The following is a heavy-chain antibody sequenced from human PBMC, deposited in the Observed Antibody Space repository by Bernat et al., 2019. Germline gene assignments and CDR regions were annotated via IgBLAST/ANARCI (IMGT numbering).Heavy chain of an antibody. V-gene: IGHV4-39*01. J-gene: IGHJ4*02. CDR3: ARNYGDYVDDY. CDR2: IYYSGST. CDR1: GGSISSSSYY. Sequence: QLQLQESGPGLVKPSETLSLTCTVSGGSISSSSYYWGWIRPPPGKGLEWIGCIYYSGSTYYNPSLTSRVTISVDTSKHQFSLKLSSVTAADTAVYYCARNYGDYVDDYWGQGTLVTVSS. D-gene: IGHD4-17*01.